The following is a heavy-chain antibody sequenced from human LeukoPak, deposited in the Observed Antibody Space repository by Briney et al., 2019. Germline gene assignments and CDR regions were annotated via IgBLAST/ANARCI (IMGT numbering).Heavy chain of an antibody. CDR2: ISAYNGNT. CDR3: ARDPGIAAAGTAFDI. V-gene: IGHV1-18*01. CDR1: GYTFTSYA. J-gene: IGHJ3*02. Sequence: ASVKVSCKASGYTFTSYAIHWVRQAPGQGLEWMGWISAYNGNTNYAQKLQGRVTMTTDTSTSTAYMELRSLRSDDTAVYYCARDPGIAAAGTAFDIWGQGTMVTVSS. D-gene: IGHD6-13*01.